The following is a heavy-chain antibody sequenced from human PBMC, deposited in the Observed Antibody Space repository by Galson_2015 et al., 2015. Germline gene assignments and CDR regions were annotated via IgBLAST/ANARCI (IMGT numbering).Heavy chain of an antibody. CDR1: GGSISSGGYS. CDR2: IYHSGST. V-gene: IGHV4-30-2*01. CDR3: ASSQCSGGSCYSLDY. J-gene: IGHJ4*02. D-gene: IGHD2-15*01. Sequence: TLSLTCAVSGGSISSGGYSWSWILQPTGKGLEWIGYIYHSGSTYYNPSIRSRVTISVDRSKNQFSLKLSSVTAAATAVYYCASSQCSGGSCYSLDYWGQGTLVTVSS.